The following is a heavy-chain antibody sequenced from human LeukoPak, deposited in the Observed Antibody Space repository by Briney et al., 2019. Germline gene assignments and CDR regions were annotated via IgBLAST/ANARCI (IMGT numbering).Heavy chain of an antibody. V-gene: IGHV3-30*03. D-gene: IGHD3-16*02. CDR3: AREEHDYVWGSYRYYYYYGIDV. Sequence: GRSLRLSCAASEFTFSSYGIHWVRQSPGRGLEWVSFISFDGSNEFYADSLKGRFTISRDNSKDTLYLQMDSLRAEDTALYYCAREEHDYVWGSYRYYYYYGIDVWGQGTTVTVSS. J-gene: IGHJ6*02. CDR1: EFTFSSYG. CDR2: ISFDGSNE.